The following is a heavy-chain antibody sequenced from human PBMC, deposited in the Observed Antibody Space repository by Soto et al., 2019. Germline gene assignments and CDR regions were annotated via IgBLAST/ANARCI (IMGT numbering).Heavy chain of an antibody. CDR1: GFTFSSYG. CDR3: ARDDTRYYYDSSGYYSY. J-gene: IGHJ4*02. V-gene: IGHV3-33*01. D-gene: IGHD3-22*01. Sequence: SGGSLRLSCAASGFTFSSYGMHWVRQAPGKGLEWVAVIWYDGSNKYYADSVKGRFTISRDNSKNTLYLQMNSLRAEDTAVYYCARDDTRYYYDSSGYYSYWGQGTLVTVSS. CDR2: IWYDGSNK.